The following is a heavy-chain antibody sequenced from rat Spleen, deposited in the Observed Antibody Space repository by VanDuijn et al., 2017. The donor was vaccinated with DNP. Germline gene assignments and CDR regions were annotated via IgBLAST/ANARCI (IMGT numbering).Heavy chain of an antibody. CDR2: INKASNRI. Sequence: EVKLVESDGGLVQPGRSLKLSCAASGFNFNDYWMAWVRQAPGKGLEWIGEINKASNRINYNPSLKDKFTISRDNAQNTLYLQMSKLGSEDTAIYYCARRHDGSLVDAWGQGTSVTVSS. D-gene: IGHD1-12*02. CDR1: GFNFNDYW. J-gene: IGHJ4*01. V-gene: IGHV4-2*01. CDR3: ARRHDGSLVDA.